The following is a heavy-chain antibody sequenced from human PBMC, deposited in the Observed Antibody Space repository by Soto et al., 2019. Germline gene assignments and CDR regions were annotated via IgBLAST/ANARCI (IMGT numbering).Heavy chain of an antibody. V-gene: IGHV4-39*01. CDR1: GGSISSSSYY. CDR3: ARQGLLWFGELSWFDP. Sequence: QLQLQESGPGLVKPSETLSLTCTVSGGSISSSSYYWGWIRQPPGKGLEWIGSIYYSGSTYYNPSLKSRVTISVDTSKNQFSLKLSSVTAADTAVYYCARQGLLWFGELSWFDPWGQGTLVTVSS. CDR2: IYYSGST. D-gene: IGHD3-10*01. J-gene: IGHJ5*02.